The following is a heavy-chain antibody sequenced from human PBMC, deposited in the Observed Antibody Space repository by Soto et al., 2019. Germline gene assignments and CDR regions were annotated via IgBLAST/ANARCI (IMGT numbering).Heavy chain of an antibody. Sequence: EVQLVESGGGLVQPGGSLRLSCEASGLTFSNYWMHWVRQAPGKGLVWVSRIHRDGTSTSYADSVKGRFTISRDNAKNTLYLQMNSLRAEDTAMYYCARDGAYCGGDCYSLWYFDLWGRGTLVTVSS. CDR2: IHRDGTST. D-gene: IGHD2-21*02. J-gene: IGHJ2*01. CDR3: ARDGAYCGGDCYSLWYFDL. V-gene: IGHV3-74*01. CDR1: GLTFSNYW.